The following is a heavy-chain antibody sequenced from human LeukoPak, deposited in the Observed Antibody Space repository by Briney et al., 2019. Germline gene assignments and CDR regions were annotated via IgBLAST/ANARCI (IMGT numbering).Heavy chain of an antibody. Sequence: PSETLSLTWTVCGGSISSSSYYWGWIRQPPGKGLEWIGNIFSTGNTYDNLSLKSRVTISVDTSQNQFSLKLSSVTAADTAVYYCAKLVYNYGRQPYYFDYWGQGTLVTVSS. CDR2: IFSTGNT. V-gene: IGHV4-39*01. CDR1: GGSISSSSYY. D-gene: IGHD5-18*01. J-gene: IGHJ4*02. CDR3: AKLVYNYGRQPYYFDY.